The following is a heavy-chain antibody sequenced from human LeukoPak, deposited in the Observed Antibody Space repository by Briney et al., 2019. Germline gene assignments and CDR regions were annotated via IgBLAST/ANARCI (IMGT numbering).Heavy chain of an antibody. CDR2: IYPGDSDT. J-gene: IGHJ6*03. D-gene: IGHD3-10*01. Sequence: GESLKISCKGSGCSFTSYWIGWVRQMPGKGLEWMGIIYPGDSDTRYSPSFQGQVTISADKSISTAYLQWSSLKASDTAMYYCARSEQSYYYGSGSRYYYYYYYMDVWGKGTTVTVSS. CDR1: GCSFTSYW. V-gene: IGHV5-51*01. CDR3: ARSEQSYYYGSGSRYYYYYYYMDV.